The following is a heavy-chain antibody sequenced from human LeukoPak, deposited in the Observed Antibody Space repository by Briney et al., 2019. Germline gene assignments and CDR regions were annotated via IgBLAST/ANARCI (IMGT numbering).Heavy chain of an antibody. J-gene: IGHJ4*02. CDR3: ARLTRLSTSPDRYYLDY. Sequence: SETLSLTCTVSGDSISSYYRSWIRQPPGKGLERIGYIYTSGGTNYIPSLKGRVTISIDTSKNQFSLKLSSVTAADSAVYYCARLTRLSTSPDRYYLDYWGQGTLVTVSS. D-gene: IGHD6-6*01. V-gene: IGHV4-4*09. CDR1: GDSISSYY. CDR2: IYTSGGT.